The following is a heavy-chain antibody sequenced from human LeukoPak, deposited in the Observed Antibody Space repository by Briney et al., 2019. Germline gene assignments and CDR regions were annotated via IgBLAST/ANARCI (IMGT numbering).Heavy chain of an antibody. D-gene: IGHD6-19*01. CDR2: ISYDGRNI. CDR3: ARDRRAVAGVVDH. CDR1: GFTFSSYG. Sequence: PGGSLRLSCVASGFTFSSYGMHWVRRAPGKGLDWEAVISYDGRNIQYADSVKGRFTISRDNSKNTLYLQMNSLRTEDTAVYSCARDRRAVAGVVDHWGQGTLVTVSS. J-gene: IGHJ5*02. V-gene: IGHV3-30*03.